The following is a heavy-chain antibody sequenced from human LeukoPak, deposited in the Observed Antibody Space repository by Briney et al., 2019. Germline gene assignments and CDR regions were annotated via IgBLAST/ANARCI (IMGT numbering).Heavy chain of an antibody. V-gene: IGHV1-2*02. CDR2: INPNSGGT. J-gene: IGHJ3*02. CDR1: GYIFTGYY. CDR3: ARDKLAYCGGDCFNDAFDI. Sequence: ASVKVSCKASGYIFTGYYMHWVRQAPGQGLEWMGWINPNSGGTNYAQKFQGRVTMTRDTSISTAYMELSRLRSDDTAVYYCARDKLAYCGGDCFNDAFDIWGQGTMVTVSS. D-gene: IGHD2-21*01.